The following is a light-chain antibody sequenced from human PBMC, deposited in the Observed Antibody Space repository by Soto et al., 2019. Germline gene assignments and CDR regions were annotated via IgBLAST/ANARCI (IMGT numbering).Light chain of an antibody. CDR3: NSYTSSSTVV. CDR1: SSDVGGYSY. V-gene: IGLV2-14*03. J-gene: IGLJ2*01. CDR2: DVS. Sequence: QSALTQPASVSGSPGQSITISCTGTSSDVGGYSYVSWYQHNPGKAPKLMIYDVSNRPSGVSNRFSGSKSGNTASLTISGLQADDEADYYCNSYTSSSTVVFGGGTKLTVL.